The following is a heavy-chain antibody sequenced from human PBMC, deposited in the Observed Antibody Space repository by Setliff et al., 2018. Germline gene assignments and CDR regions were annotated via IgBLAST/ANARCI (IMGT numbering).Heavy chain of an antibody. Sequence: SETLSLTCTVPGGSISSSGYYWSWIRQPPGKGLEWIGNIYYSGRTYYNPSLKSRVTISVDTSKNQSSLKLTSVTAADTAVYYCAKITGMVGATPYYFDYWGQGTLVTVSS. CDR1: GGSISSSGYY. CDR3: AKITGMVGATPYYFDY. CDR2: IYYSGRT. J-gene: IGHJ4*02. V-gene: IGHV4-39*01. D-gene: IGHD1-26*01.